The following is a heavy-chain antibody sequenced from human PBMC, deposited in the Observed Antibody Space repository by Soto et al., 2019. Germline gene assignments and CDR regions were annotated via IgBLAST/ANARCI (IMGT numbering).Heavy chain of an antibody. D-gene: IGHD6-13*01. J-gene: IGHJ4*02. CDR3: ARDLNAADY. Sequence: QVQLMQSGAEVKKPGASVTISCKASGYTFTSYYIHWVRQAPRQGLEWMAIINPSGGSTNYAQKFQGRVTVTRDTYTSTVNMELSSLSSEDTAVYYCARDLNAADYWGQGTLVTVSS. CDR2: INPSGGST. V-gene: IGHV1-46*01. CDR1: GYTFTSYY.